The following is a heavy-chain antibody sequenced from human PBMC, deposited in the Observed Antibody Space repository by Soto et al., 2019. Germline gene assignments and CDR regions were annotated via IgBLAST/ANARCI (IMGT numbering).Heavy chain of an antibody. J-gene: IGHJ4*02. CDR1: GFTFDDYA. CDR2: ISWNSGSI. V-gene: IGHV3-9*01. CDR3: AKGHYYGSGSYSGYFDY. Sequence: GGSLRLSCAASGFTFDDYAMHWVRQAPGKGLEWVSGISWNSGSIGYADSVKGRFTISRDNAKNSLYLQMNSLRAEDTALYYCAKGHYYGSGSYSGYFDYWGQGTLVTVSS. D-gene: IGHD3-10*01.